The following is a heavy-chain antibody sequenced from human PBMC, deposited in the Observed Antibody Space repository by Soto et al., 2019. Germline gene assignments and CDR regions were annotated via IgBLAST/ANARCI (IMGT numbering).Heavy chain of an antibody. CDR1: GFTFSSYG. CDR3: ARVGIGRIRYGMDV. V-gene: IGHV3-33*01. CDR2: IWYDGSNK. J-gene: IGHJ6*02. D-gene: IGHD1-1*01. Sequence: GGSLRLSCAASGFTFSSYGMHWVRQAPGRGLERVAVIWYDGSNKYYADSVKGRFTISRDNSKNTLYLQMNSLRAEDTAVYYCARVGIGRIRYGMDVWGQGTTVTVSS.